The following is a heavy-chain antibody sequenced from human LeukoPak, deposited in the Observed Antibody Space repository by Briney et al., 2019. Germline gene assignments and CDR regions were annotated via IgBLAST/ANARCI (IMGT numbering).Heavy chain of an antibody. CDR1: GGSISTGSDY. V-gene: IGHV4-39*07. Sequence: PSETLSLTCTVSGGSISTGSDYWSWIRQPPGKGLEWIGEINHSGSTNYNPSLKSRVTISVDTSKNQFSLKLSSVTAADTAVYYCARGRGNYYYGSGSYYKRYNWFDPWGQGTLVTVSS. CDR2: INHSGST. D-gene: IGHD3-10*01. J-gene: IGHJ5*02. CDR3: ARGRGNYYYGSGSYYKRYNWFDP.